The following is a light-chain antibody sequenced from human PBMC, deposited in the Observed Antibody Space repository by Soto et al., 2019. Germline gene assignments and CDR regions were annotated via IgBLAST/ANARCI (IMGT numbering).Light chain of an antibody. CDR2: DTS. CDR1: QSVSSL. Sequence: IVLTQSQATLSVSPGERATLSCRASQSVSSLLAWYQQKPRQAPRLLIYDTSTRATGIPARFSGSGSGTDFTLTISSLQSEDFAIYYCQQYNIWPYTFGQGTKVDIK. J-gene: IGKJ2*01. V-gene: IGKV3-15*01. CDR3: QQYNIWPYT.